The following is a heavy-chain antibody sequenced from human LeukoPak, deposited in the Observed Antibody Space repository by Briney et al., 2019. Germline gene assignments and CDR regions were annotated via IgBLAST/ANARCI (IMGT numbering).Heavy chain of an antibody. J-gene: IGHJ4*02. Sequence: PGGSLRLSCAASGFTFNNYAMSWVRQAPGKVLEWVSEISKSADSTYYADSVRGRFSISRDNSKNTLYLQMNSLRAEDTAVYYCAKGIDNRGNPFDYWGQGTLVTVSS. CDR2: ISKSADST. D-gene: IGHD2/OR15-2a*01. CDR1: GFTFNNYA. CDR3: AKGIDNRGNPFDY. V-gene: IGHV3-23*01.